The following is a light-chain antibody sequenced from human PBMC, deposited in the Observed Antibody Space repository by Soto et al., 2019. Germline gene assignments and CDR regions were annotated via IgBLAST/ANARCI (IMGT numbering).Light chain of an antibody. J-gene: IGKJ5*01. CDR2: GAS. Sequence: EIVLTQSPGTLSLSPGERATLSCRASQSVSSSYLAWYQQKPGQAPSLLIYGASSSATGIPYRFSGSGSGTDCPLTISSLEPEDFAGDYCQQYGSSPPFTFGQGTRLEIK. CDR3: QQYGSSPPFT. CDR1: QSVSSSY. V-gene: IGKV3-20*01.